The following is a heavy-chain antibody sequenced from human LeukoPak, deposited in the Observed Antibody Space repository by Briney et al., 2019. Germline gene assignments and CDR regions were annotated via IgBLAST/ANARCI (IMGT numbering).Heavy chain of an antibody. CDR2: ISSSGSTI. V-gene: IGHV3-48*03. CDR3: ARDYGGSSPFDY. CDR1: GFTFSSYA. D-gene: IGHD4-23*01. J-gene: IGHJ4*02. Sequence: GRSLRLSCAASGFTFSSYAMHWVRQAPGKGLEWVSYISSSGSTIYYADPVKGRFTISRDNAKNSLYLQMNSLRAEDTAVYYCARDYGGSSPFDYWGQGTLVTVSS.